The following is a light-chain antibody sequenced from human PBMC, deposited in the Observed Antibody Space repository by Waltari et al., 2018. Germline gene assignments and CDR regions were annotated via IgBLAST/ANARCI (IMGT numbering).Light chain of an antibody. CDR2: DVS. CDR3: SSYTSGNTVI. CDR1: SSDVGGYNY. Sequence: QSALTQPASVSGSPGQSITISCIGTSSDVGGYNYVSWYQQHPGKAPKVMIYDVSNRPSGVSNRFSGSKSRNTASLTISGLQAEDEADYYCSSYTSGNTVIFGGGTKLTVL. J-gene: IGLJ2*01. V-gene: IGLV2-14*03.